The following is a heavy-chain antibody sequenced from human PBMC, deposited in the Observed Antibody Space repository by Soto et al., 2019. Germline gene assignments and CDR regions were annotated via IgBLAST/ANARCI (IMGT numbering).Heavy chain of an antibody. CDR2: IYWDDDK. J-gene: IGHJ3*02. D-gene: IGHD3-10*01. CDR1: GFSLSTSGVG. CDR3: AHTLYGSGSYYSGVDAFDI. Sequence: QITLKESGPTLVKPTQTLTLTCTFSGFSLSTSGVGVGWIRQPPGKALEWLALIYWDDDKRYSPSLKSRLTITKDPSKNPVVVTMTNMDPVDTATYYCAHTLYGSGSYYSGVDAFDIWGQGTMVTVSS. V-gene: IGHV2-5*02.